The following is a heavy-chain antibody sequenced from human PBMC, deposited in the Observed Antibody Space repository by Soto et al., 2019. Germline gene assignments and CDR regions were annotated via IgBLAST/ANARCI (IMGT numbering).Heavy chain of an antibody. CDR1: GDSIDNTPSY. D-gene: IGHD2-8*01. CDR2: IHYSGST. V-gene: IGHV4-39*01. Sequence: SETLYLTCTFSGDSIDNTPSYCAWIRESPGKGLEWIGNIHYSGSTYYMPSLRSRVTLSVDTSKNQFSLRLTSVTAEDTAVYYCARHEGNGNVWPLDYWGQGILVTVSS. J-gene: IGHJ4*02. CDR3: ARHEGNGNVWPLDY.